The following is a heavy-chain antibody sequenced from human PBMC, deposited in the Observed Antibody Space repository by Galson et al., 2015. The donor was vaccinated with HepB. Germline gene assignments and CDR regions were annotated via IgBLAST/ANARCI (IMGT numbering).Heavy chain of an antibody. D-gene: IGHD1-26*01. V-gene: IGHV3-30*01. J-gene: IGHJ4*02. CDR3: AKSERGYSGSYSVDY. CDR1: GFTFSSYA. CDR2: SSYDGSNK. Sequence: SLRLSCAASGFTFSSYAMHWVRQAPGKGLEWVSLSSYDGSNKYYADSVKGRFTVSRDNSKNTLYLQMNSLRPEDTAVYYCAKSERGYSGSYSVDYWGQGTLVTVSS.